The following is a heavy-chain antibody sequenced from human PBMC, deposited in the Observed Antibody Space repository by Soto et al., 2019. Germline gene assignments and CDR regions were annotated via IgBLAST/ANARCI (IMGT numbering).Heavy chain of an antibody. CDR2: ISPHNGNA. CDR3: TRNAFYYNSSGYHDGFDI. CDR1: GYPFTSNR. V-gene: IGHV1-18*01. J-gene: IGHJ3*02. D-gene: IGHD3-22*01. Sequence: GASVKVSCKTSGYPFTSNRLSWVRRAPGQGLEWMGWISPHNGNAKYAQKFQGRVTMTTDTAIFTVYMELSRLRSDDTAVFYCTRNAFYYNSSGYHDGFDIWGQGTLVTVSS.